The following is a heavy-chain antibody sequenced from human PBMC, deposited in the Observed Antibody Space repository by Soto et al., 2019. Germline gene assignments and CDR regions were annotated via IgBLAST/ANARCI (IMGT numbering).Heavy chain of an antibody. CDR2: ISSSSYI. CDR3: ARDLEYSSSYPSY. CDR1: GFTFSSYS. J-gene: IGHJ4*02. Sequence: PGGSLELSCAASGFTFSSYSMNWVRQAPGKGLEWVSSISSSSYIYYADSVKGRFTISRDNAKNSLYLQMNSLRAEDTAVYYCARDLEYSSSYPSYWGQGTLVTVSS. D-gene: IGHD6-6*01. V-gene: IGHV3-21*01.